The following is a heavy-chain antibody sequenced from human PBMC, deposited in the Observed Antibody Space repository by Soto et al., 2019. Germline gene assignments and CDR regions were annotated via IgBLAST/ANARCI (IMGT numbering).Heavy chain of an antibody. Sequence: GASVKVSCKASGGTFSSYTISWVRQAPGQGLEWMGRIIPILGTANYAQKFQGRVTITADESTITAYMELSSLRSEDTAVYYCARDRGPSSGYYPYWFDPWGQGTLVTVSS. CDR3: ARDRGPSSGYYPYWFDP. V-gene: IGHV1-69*08. CDR2: IIPILGTA. CDR1: GGTFSSYT. J-gene: IGHJ5*02. D-gene: IGHD3-22*01.